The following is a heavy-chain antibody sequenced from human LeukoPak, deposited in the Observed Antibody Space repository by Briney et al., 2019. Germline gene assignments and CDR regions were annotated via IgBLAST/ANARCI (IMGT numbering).Heavy chain of an antibody. CDR3: ASGIRERGFDY. CDR1: GFTFGSYS. J-gene: IGHJ4*02. V-gene: IGHV3-21*01. Sequence: PGGSLRLSCAASGFTFGSYSMNWVRQAPGKGLEWVSSISPTGGAIFYAASLRGRIIISRDNAKNSLFLQMNSLTAEDTALYFCASGIRERGFDYWGQGTLVTVSS. CDR2: ISPTGGAI. D-gene: IGHD1-1*01.